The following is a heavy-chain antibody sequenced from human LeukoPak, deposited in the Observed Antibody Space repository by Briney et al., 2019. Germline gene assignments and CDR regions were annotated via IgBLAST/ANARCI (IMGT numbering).Heavy chain of an antibody. CDR1: GYTFTSYY. Sequence: ASVKVSCKASGYTFTSYYMHWVRQATGQGLEWMGWMNPNSGNTGYAQKFQGRVTMTRNTSISTAYMELSSLRSEDTAVYYCARGSMIVVASYYYYMDVWGKGTTVTISS. CDR3: ARGSMIVVASYYYYMDV. V-gene: IGHV1-8*02. D-gene: IGHD3-22*01. CDR2: MNPNSGNT. J-gene: IGHJ6*03.